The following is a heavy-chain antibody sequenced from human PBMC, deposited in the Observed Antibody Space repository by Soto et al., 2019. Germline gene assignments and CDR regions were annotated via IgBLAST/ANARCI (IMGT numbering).Heavy chain of an antibody. V-gene: IGHV1-46*03. D-gene: IGHD1-26*01. CDR1: GYTFTSYY. CDR3: ARVLGPIPDAFDI. Sequence: ASVKVSCKASGYTFTSYYMHWVRQAPGQGLEWMGIINPSGGSTSYAQKFEGRVTMTRDTSTSTVYMELSSLRSEDTAVYYCARVLGPIPDAFDIWGQGTMVTVS. CDR2: INPSGGST. J-gene: IGHJ3*02.